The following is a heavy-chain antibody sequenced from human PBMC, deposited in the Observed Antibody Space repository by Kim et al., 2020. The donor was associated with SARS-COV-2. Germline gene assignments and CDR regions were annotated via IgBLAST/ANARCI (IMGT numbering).Heavy chain of an antibody. V-gene: IGHV3-11*01. Sequence: GGSLRLSCAASGFTFSDYYMSWIRQAPGKGLEWVSYISSSGSTIYYADSVKGRFTISRDNAKNSLYLQMNSLRAEDTAVYYCARADDCSGGSCYFYWYFDLWGRGTLVTVSS. CDR3: ARADDCSGGSCYFYWYFDL. CDR1: GFTFSDYY. CDR2: ISSSGSTI. J-gene: IGHJ2*01. D-gene: IGHD2-15*01.